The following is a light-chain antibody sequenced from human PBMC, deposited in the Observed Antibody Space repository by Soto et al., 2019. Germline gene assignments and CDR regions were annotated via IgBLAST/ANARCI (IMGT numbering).Light chain of an antibody. V-gene: IGLV2-23*02. Sequence: QSVLTQPASVSGSPGQSITISCTGTSSDVGSYNIVSWYQHHPGKAPKLMIYVVGKRPSGVSSRFSGSKSCNTASLTISGLQAEDEADYYCCSYAGSGTPYVFGTGTKVTVL. J-gene: IGLJ1*01. CDR1: SSDVGSYNI. CDR2: VVG. CDR3: CSYAGSGTPYV.